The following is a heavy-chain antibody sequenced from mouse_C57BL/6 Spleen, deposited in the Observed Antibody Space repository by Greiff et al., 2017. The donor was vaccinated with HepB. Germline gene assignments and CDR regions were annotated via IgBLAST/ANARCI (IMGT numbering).Heavy chain of an antibody. D-gene: IGHD1-1*01. J-gene: IGHJ2*01. CDR2: IYPGGGYT. CDR3: ARRVTTGVYYFDY. V-gene: IGHV1-63*01. Sequence: QVQLQQSGAELVRPGTSVKMSCKASGYTFTNYWIGWAKQRPGHGLEWIGDIYPGGGYTNYNEKFKGKATLTADKSSSTAYMQFSSLTSEDSVIYYCARRVTTGVYYFDYWGQGTTLTVSS. CDR1: GYTFTNYW.